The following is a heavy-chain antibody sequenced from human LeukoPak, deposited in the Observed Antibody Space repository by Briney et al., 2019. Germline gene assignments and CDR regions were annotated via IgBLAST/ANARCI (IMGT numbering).Heavy chain of an antibody. CDR1: GFTFSSFS. CDR2: ISSSGGST. Sequence: GGSLRLSCAASGFTFSSFSMNWVRQAPGKGPEWVSGISSSGGSTYYADSVKGRFTISRDNSKNTLYLQMNSLRAEDTAVYYCAKHYVSGTRAFDYWGQGTLVTVSS. D-gene: IGHD3-16*01. CDR3: AKHYVSGTRAFDY. J-gene: IGHJ4*02. V-gene: IGHV3-23*01.